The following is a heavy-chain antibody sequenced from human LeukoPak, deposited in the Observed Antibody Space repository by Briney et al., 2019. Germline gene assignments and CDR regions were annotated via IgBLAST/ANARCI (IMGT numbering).Heavy chain of an antibody. V-gene: IGHV1-18*01. Sequence: ASVKVSYKASGYTFTSYGISWVRQAPGQGLEWMGWTSAYNGNTNYAQKLQGRVTMTTDTSTSTAYMELRSLRSDDTAVYYCAREVCGGSCIEFDYWGQGTLVTVSS. D-gene: IGHD2-15*01. J-gene: IGHJ4*02. CDR2: TSAYNGNT. CDR3: AREVCGGSCIEFDY. CDR1: GYTFTSYG.